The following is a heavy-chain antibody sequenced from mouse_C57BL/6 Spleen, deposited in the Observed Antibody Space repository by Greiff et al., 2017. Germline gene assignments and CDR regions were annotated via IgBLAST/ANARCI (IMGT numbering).Heavy chain of an antibody. D-gene: IGHD3-1*01. V-gene: IGHV1-42*01. CDR1: GYSFTGYY. CDR3: ARFSRNRDYAMDY. CDR2: INPSTGGT. Sequence: EVKLVESGPELVKPGASVKISCKASGYSFTGYYMNWVKQSPEKSLEWIGEINPSTGGTTYNQKFKAKATLTVDKSSSTAYMQLKSLTSEDSAVYYCARFSRNRDYAMDYWGQGTSVTVSS. J-gene: IGHJ4*01.